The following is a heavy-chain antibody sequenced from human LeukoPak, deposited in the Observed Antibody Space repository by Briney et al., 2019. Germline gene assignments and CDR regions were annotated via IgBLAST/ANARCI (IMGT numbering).Heavy chain of an antibody. CDR1: GGSISGNY. D-gene: IGHD3-3*01. Sequence: SETLSLTCTVSGGSISGNYWSWIRQPPGKGLEWIGYVYKSGRTNYNPSLKSRATISGDTSKNQFSLNLSSVTAADTAVFFWAKASDYGFWPYDMDVWGQGTTVTVSS. CDR2: VYKSGRT. V-gene: IGHV4-59*01. J-gene: IGHJ6*02. CDR3: AKASDYGFWPYDMDV.